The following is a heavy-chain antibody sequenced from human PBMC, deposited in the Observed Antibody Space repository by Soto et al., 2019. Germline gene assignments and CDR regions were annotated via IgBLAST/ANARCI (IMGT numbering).Heavy chain of an antibody. V-gene: IGHV1-18*01. Sequence: ASVKVSCKACGDSFTTYGMTWVRQAPGQGLEWMGWISTDKGNTKYAQNFQSRATLTTDTSTSTAYMELRSLRSDDTAVYYCARDRDWNLDYWGQGTLVTVSS. D-gene: IGHD2-21*02. CDR1: GDSFTTYG. J-gene: IGHJ4*02. CDR2: ISTDKGNT. CDR3: ARDRDWNLDY.